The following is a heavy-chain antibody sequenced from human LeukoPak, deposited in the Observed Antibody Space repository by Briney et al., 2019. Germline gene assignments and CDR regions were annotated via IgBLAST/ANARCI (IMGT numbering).Heavy chain of an antibody. V-gene: IGHV1-46*01. CDR3: ARDYCTNGVCYDY. J-gene: IGHJ4*02. CDR1: GYTFTSYY. D-gene: IGHD2-8*01. CDR2: INPSGGST. Sequence: ASVRVSCKASGYTFTSYYMHWVRQAPGQGLEWMGIINPSGGSTSYAQKFQGRVTMTRDMSTSTVYMELSSLRSEDTAVYYCARDYCTNGVCYDYWGQGTLVTVSS.